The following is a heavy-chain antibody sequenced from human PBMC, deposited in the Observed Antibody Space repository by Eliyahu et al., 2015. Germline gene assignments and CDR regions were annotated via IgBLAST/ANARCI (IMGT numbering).Heavy chain of an antibody. CDR1: GGSIRXGDYS. D-gene: IGHD3-10*02. V-gene: IGHV4-30-2*01. J-gene: IGHJ4*02. CDR3: ARGATAVLQYFDY. Sequence: QLQLKESGPILVKPSQTLSLTCGVSGGSIRXGDYSWSWIRQPPGKGLEWIGDIYPSGRTYYSPSLTSRVTMSLDTFQNRFSLSLTSVTAADTAVYFCARGATAVLQYFDYWGQGTPVTVSS. CDR2: IYPSGRT.